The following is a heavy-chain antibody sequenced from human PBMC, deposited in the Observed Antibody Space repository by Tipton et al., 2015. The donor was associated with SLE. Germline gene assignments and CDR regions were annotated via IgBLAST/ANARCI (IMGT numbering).Heavy chain of an antibody. CDR1: GFTFSSYE. J-gene: IGHJ4*02. CDR3: ARGREGYNYGY. V-gene: IGHV3-48*03. D-gene: IGHD5-24*01. CDR2: ISSSGSTI. Sequence: SLRLSCAASGFTFSSYEMNWVRQAPGKGLEWVSYISSSGSTIYYADSVKGRVTISRDNAKNSLYLQMNSLRAEDTAVYYCARGREGYNYGYWGQGTLVTVSS.